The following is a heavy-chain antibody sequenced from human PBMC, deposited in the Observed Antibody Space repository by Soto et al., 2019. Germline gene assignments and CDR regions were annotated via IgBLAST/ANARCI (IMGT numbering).Heavy chain of an antibody. V-gene: IGHV1-46*01. CDR2: INPSGGST. CDR3: ARDSYCRGGRCSTFEYYYYGMDV. Sequence: GPSVKVSCKASGYTFTSYYMHWVRQAPGQGLEWMGIINPSGGSTSYAQKFQGRVTMTRDTSTSTVYMELSSLRSEDTAVYYCARDSYCRGGRCSTFEYYYYGMDVWGQGTTVTVSS. D-gene: IGHD2-15*01. J-gene: IGHJ6*02. CDR1: GYTFTSYY.